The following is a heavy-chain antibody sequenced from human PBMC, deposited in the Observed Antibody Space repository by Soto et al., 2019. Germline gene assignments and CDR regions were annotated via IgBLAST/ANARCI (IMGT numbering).Heavy chain of an antibody. D-gene: IGHD5-12*01. Sequence: SVKVSCKASGGTFSSYAISWVRQAPGQGLEWMGGIIPIFGTANYAQKFQGRVTITADESTSTAYTELSSLRSEDTAVYYCARDPVRRGGYNYGYWGQGTLVTVSS. CDR3: ARDPVRRGGYNYGY. CDR2: IIPIFGTA. J-gene: IGHJ4*02. CDR1: GGTFSSYA. V-gene: IGHV1-69*13.